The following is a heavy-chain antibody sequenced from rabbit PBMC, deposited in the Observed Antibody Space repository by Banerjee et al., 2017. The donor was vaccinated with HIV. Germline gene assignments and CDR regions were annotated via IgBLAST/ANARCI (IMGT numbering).Heavy chain of an antibody. CDR1: GFSLSSND. V-gene: IGHV1S45*01. J-gene: IGHJ4*01. CDR3: ARSDNYYWAFNL. D-gene: IGHD1-1*01. CDR2: IYTGSGST. Sequence: QEQLKESGGGLVQPGGSLKLSCTASGFSLSSNDMNWVRQAPGKGLEWIGCIYTGSGSTYYASWAKGRFTISKTSSTVDLRMTSLTAADTATYFCARSDNYYWAFNLWGQGTLVTVS.